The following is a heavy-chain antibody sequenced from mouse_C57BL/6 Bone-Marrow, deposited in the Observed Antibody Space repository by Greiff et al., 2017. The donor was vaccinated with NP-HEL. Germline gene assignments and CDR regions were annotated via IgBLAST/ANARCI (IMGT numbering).Heavy chain of an antibody. CDR2: IYPRSGNT. D-gene: IGHD1-1*01. J-gene: IGHJ3*01. V-gene: IGHV1-81*01. Sequence: QVQLKESGAELARPGASVKLSCKASGYTFTSYGISWVKQRTGQGLEWIGEIYPRSGNTYYNEKFKGKATLTADKSSSTAYMELRSLTSEDSAVYFCARRFFSGSGFAYWGQGTLVTVSA. CDR1: GYTFTSYG. CDR3: ARRFFSGSGFAY.